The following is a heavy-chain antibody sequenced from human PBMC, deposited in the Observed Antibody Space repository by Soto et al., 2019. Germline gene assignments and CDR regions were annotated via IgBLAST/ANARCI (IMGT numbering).Heavy chain of an antibody. Sequence: ASGPTLVNPTQTLTLTCTFSGFSLSTSGMRVSWIRQPPGKALEWLARIDWDDDKFYSTSLKTRLTISKDTSKNQVVLTMTNMDPVDTATYYCARQGYCSSTSCYGHAFDIWGQGTMVP. CDR2: IDWDDDK. V-gene: IGHV2-70*04. CDR1: GFSLSTSGMR. D-gene: IGHD2-2*01. J-gene: IGHJ3*02. CDR3: ARQGYCSSTSCYGHAFDI.